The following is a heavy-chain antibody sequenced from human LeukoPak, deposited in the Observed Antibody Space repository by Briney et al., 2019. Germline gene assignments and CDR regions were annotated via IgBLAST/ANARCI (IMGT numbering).Heavy chain of an antibody. J-gene: IGHJ4*02. CDR3: VTSGCSGATCYFYFDY. D-gene: IGHD2-15*01. CDR2: INYSGTNM. Sequence: GGSLRLSCAASGFTFSSYSMNWVRQAPGKGLEWVSSINYSGTNMYYADSVKGRFTISRDNAKNSLFLQMNSLRPEDTAVYYCVTSGCSGATCYFYFDYWGQGTLVTVSS. CDR1: GFTFSSYS. V-gene: IGHV3-21*01.